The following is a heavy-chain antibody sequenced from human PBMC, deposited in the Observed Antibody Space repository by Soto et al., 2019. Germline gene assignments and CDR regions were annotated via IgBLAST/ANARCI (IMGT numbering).Heavy chain of an antibody. CDR2: ISYRGST. Sequence: SETLSLTCNVSGGSFNGYSWSWFRQTSGKGLEWIGDISYRGSTSYSPSLKSRLMISLDTSNNQFSLKVASVTAADTAVYYCARALLGFSYGYGGYFDPWGPGTLVTVSS. J-gene: IGHJ4*02. D-gene: IGHD3-16*01. V-gene: IGHV4-34*01. CDR1: GGSFNGYS. CDR3: ARALLGFSYGYGGYFDP.